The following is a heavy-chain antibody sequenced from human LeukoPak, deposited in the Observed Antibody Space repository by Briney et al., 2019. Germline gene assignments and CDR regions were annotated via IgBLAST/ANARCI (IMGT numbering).Heavy chain of an antibody. CDR3: ARDRRYYGGPDYFDY. CDR2: IYYSGST. D-gene: IGHD4-23*01. J-gene: IGHJ4*02. V-gene: IGHV4-30-4*08. Sequence: SETLSLTCAIYGGSFSGNYWSWIRQPPGKGLEWIGYIYYSGSTYYNPSLKSRVTISVDTSKNQFSLKLSSVTAADTAVYYCARDRRYYGGPDYFDYWGQGTLVAVSS. CDR1: GGSFSGNY.